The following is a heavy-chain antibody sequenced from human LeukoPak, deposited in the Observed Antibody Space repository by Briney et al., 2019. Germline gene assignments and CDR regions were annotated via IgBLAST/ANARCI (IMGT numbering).Heavy chain of an antibody. D-gene: IGHD1-14*01. V-gene: IGHV3-21*01. CDR3: ARAVPGFDY. Sequence: GGSLRLSCAASGFTVSSNYMSWVRQAPGKGLEWVSCISGSSSYIYYSDSVRGRFTISRDNAKNSLYLQMNSLTAEDTAVYYCARAVPGFDYWGQGTLVTVSS. CDR1: GFTVSSNY. J-gene: IGHJ4*02. CDR2: ISGSSSYI.